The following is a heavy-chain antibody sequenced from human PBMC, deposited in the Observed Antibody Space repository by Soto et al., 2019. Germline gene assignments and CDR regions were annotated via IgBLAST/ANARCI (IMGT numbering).Heavy chain of an antibody. J-gene: IGHJ4*02. CDR2: IIAINGKT. Sequence: GASVKVSCKASGYTFTSYGISWVRQAPGQGLEWMGRIIAINGKTNYAQKFQGRVTITADTSTSTAYMELSSLRSEDTAVYYCARADTYQLLFSPSFDYWGQGTLVTVSS. V-gene: IGHV1-18*01. CDR1: GYTFTSYG. D-gene: IGHD2-2*01. CDR3: ARADTYQLLFSPSFDY.